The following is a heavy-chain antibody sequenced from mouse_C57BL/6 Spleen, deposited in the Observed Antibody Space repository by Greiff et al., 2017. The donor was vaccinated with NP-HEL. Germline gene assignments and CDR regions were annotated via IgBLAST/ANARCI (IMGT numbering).Heavy chain of an antibody. J-gene: IGHJ2*01. D-gene: IGHD1-1*01. CDR1: GYTFTSYW. CDR3: ARDYGSSTLYFDY. V-gene: IGHV1-52*01. Sequence: VQLQQPGAELVRPGSSVKLSCKASGYTFTSYWMHWVKQRPIQGLEWIGNIDPSDSETHYNQKFKDKATLTVDKSSSTAYMQLSSLTSEDSAVYYCARDYGSSTLYFDYWGQGTTLTVSS. CDR2: IDPSDSET.